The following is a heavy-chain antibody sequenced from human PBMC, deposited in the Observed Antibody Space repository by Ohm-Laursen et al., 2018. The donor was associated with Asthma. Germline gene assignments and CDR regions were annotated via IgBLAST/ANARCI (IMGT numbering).Heavy chain of an antibody. V-gene: IGHV1-69*13. Sequence: GASVKVSCKASGGTFSSYAISWVRQAPGQGLEWMGGIIPIFGTANYAQKFQGRVTITADESTSTAYMELRSLRSDDTAVYYCARVGVAAAGLLLYFDYWGQGTLVTVSS. D-gene: IGHD6-13*01. J-gene: IGHJ4*02. CDR2: IIPIFGTA. CDR3: ARVGVAAAGLLLYFDY. CDR1: GGTFSSYA.